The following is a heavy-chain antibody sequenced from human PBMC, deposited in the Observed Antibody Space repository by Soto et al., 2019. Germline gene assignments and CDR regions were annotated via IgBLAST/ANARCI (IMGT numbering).Heavy chain of an antibody. D-gene: IGHD2-2*01. J-gene: IGHJ6*02. CDR2: IYYSGTT. Sequence: SETLSLTCTVSAGSISSGDSYWSWVRQPPGKGLEWIGYIYYSGTTYYNPSLKSRVTFSVDTSKNEFSLKPTSVTAADTAVYYCARHRDGGQLRQYCHYDMDVWGQGTTVTVSS. CDR1: AGSISSGDSY. V-gene: IGHV4-30-4*01. CDR3: ARHRDGGQLRQYCHYDMDV.